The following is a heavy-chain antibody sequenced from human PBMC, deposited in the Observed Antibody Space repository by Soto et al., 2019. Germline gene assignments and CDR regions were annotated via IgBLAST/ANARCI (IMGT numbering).Heavy chain of an antibody. CDR3: ARVGGYSGYDNNCFDP. CDR2: TYYRSKWYN. J-gene: IGHJ5*02. D-gene: IGHD5-12*01. Sequence: SQTLSLTCAISGDSVSSNSAAWNWIRQSPSRGLEWLGRTYYRSKWYNDYAVSVKSRITINPDTSKNQFSLQLNSVTPEDTAVYYCARVGGYSGYDNNCFDPWGQGTLVTVSS. CDR1: GDSVSSNSAA. V-gene: IGHV6-1*01.